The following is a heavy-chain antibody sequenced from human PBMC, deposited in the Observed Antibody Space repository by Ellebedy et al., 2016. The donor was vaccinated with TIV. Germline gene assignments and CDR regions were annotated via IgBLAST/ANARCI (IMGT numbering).Heavy chain of an antibody. Sequence: GESLKISCVASGFTVSGNYFTWVRQPPGKGLEWISLIYGDGSTSNADAVKGRFTMSRDIYRNTVYLQMNSLRAEDTAVYYCASRTAQLNWFFDLWGRGTLVTVSS. CDR3: ASRTAQLNWFFDL. D-gene: IGHD1-1*01. J-gene: IGHJ2*01. V-gene: IGHV3-66*01. CDR2: IYGDGST. CDR1: GFTVSGNY.